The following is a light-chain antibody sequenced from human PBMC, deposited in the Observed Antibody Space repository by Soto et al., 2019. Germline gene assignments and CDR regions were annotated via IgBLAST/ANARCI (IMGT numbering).Light chain of an antibody. V-gene: IGKV1-39*01. CDR1: QSISSY. CDR2: AAS. Sequence: PMTHKPSSVPAFVGDRVTITCRASQSISSYLNWYQQKPGKAPKLLIYAASSLQSGVPSRFSGSGSGTDFTLTISSLQPEDFATYYCPQSYSTPRTCRQGTNVDIK. CDR3: PQSYSTPRT. J-gene: IGKJ1*01.